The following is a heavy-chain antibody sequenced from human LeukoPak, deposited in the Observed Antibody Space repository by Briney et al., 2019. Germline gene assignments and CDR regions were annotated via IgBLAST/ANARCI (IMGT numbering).Heavy chain of an antibody. V-gene: IGHV4-30-4*01. CDR2: LYYSGSN. Sequence: SQTLSLTCTVSSGSISGGDYYWSRIRQPPGQDLVGIGYLYYSGSNYSNQFLQRRITISVATTQNPFFLKLSPVTAADTAVYYCARAAGRGEAHYYGSGSFEFAVFDYWGQGTLVTVSS. D-gene: IGHD3-10*01. J-gene: IGHJ4*02. CDR3: ARAAGRGEAHYYGSGSFEFAVFDY. CDR1: SGSISGGDYY.